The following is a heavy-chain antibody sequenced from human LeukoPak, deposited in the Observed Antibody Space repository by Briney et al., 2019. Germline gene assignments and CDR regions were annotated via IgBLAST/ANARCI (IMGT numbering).Heavy chain of an antibody. Sequence: ASETLSLTCTVSGGSISSSSYYWGWIRQPPGKGLEWIGSIYYSGSTYYHPSLKSRVTISVDTSKNQFSLKLSSVTAADTAVYYCARHTGRKWLIFGAFDIWGQGTMVTVSS. V-gene: IGHV4-39*01. D-gene: IGHD3-3*01. CDR2: IYYSGST. J-gene: IGHJ3*02. CDR1: GGSISSSSYY. CDR3: ARHTGRKWLIFGAFDI.